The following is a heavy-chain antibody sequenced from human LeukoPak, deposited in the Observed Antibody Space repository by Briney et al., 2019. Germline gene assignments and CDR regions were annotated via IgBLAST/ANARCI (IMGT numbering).Heavy chain of an antibody. V-gene: IGHV3-23*01. J-gene: IGHJ4*02. CDR1: GFTFSSYV. D-gene: IGHD1-1*01. CDR3: AKRPPAKQQLYYFDS. CDR2: ITGSGGNT. Sequence: GRSLRLSCAASGFTFSSYVMTWVRQAPGKGLEWVSVITGSGGNTYYAESVKGRFTISRDNSKNTLYLQMNSLRAEDTATYYCAKRPPAKQQLYYFDSWGQGALVTVSS.